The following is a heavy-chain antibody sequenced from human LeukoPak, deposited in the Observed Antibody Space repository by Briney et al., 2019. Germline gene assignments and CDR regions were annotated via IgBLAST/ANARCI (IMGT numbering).Heavy chain of an antibody. Sequence: PSEALSLTCTASGGSISSYYWSWIRQPPGKGLEWTRYIYYSGSTNYNPSLTSRVTISVDTSKKQFSLKLSSVTAADTAVYYCARVKYYYDSSGYSQNFDYWGQGTLVTVSS. V-gene: IGHV4-59*01. CDR1: GGSISSYY. CDR2: IYYSGST. J-gene: IGHJ4*02. CDR3: ARVKYYYDSSGYSQNFDY. D-gene: IGHD3-22*01.